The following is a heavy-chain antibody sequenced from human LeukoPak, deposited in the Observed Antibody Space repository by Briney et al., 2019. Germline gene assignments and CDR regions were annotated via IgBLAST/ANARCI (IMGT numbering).Heavy chain of an antibody. CDR2: TRNKVNSCTT. J-gene: IGHJ4*02. D-gene: IGHD1-7*01. V-gene: IGHV3-72*01. CDR1: GFTFSDLN. CDR3: ATSRRTRDLDY. Sequence: GESLRLSCAASGFTFSDLNMDWVRQAPGKGLEWVGRTRNKVNSCTTEYAASVKGRFTISRDDSENSLYLQMNSLETEDTAVYYCATSRRTRDLDYWGQGTLVPVSS.